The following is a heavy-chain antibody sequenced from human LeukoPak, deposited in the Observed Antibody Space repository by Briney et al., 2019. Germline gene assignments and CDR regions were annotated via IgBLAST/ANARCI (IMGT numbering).Heavy chain of an antibody. CDR3: AREGGLTEGGFDY. CDR1: GFTVSSNY. Sequence: PGGSLRLSCAASGFTVSSNYMSWLRQAPEMGLEWVSILYSDGSTYYTDSVKGRFTISRDNSKNTLYLQMNSLRDEDTAVYYCAREGGLTEGGFDYWGQGTLVTVS. J-gene: IGHJ4*02. D-gene: IGHD1-14*01. CDR2: LYSDGST. V-gene: IGHV3-53*01.